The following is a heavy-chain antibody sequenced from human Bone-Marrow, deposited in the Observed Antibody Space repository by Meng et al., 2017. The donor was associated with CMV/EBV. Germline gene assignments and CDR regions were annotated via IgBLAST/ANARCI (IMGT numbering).Heavy chain of an antibody. Sequence: GGSLRLSCAASGFTFSSYWMHWVRQAPGKGLVWVSRINSDGSSTSYADSVKGRFTISRDNAKNTLYLQMNSLRAEDTAVYYCAKDGQRFLEWSYGMDVWGQGTTVTVSS. J-gene: IGHJ6*02. CDR1: GFTFSSYW. CDR2: INSDGSST. V-gene: IGHV3-74*01. D-gene: IGHD3-3*01. CDR3: AKDGQRFLEWSYGMDV.